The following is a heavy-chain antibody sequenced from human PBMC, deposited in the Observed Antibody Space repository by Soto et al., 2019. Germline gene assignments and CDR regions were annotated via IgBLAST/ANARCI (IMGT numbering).Heavy chain of an antibody. V-gene: IGHV4-34*01. CDR2: INHSGST. Sequence: PSETLSLTCAVYGGSFSGYYWSWIRQPPGKGLEWIGEINHSGSTNYNPSLKSRVTISVDTSKNQFSLKLSSVTAADTAVYYCARGHGRNSYSSSLYYYYYYGMDVWGQGTTVTVSS. D-gene: IGHD6-13*01. J-gene: IGHJ6*02. CDR3: ARGHGRNSYSSSLYYYYYYGMDV. CDR1: GGSFSGYY.